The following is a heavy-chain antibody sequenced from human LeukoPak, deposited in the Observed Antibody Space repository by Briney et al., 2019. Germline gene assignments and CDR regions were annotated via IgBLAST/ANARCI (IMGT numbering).Heavy chain of an antibody. D-gene: IGHD3-22*01. CDR3: AREKDYYDSSGLDAFDI. Sequence: KTGGFLRLSCAASGFTFSDYYMSWIRQAPGKGLEWVSYISSSGSTIYYADSVKGRFTISRDNAKNSLYLQMNSLRAEDTAVYYCAREKDYYDSSGLDAFDIWGQGTMVTVSS. CDR2: ISSSGSTI. CDR1: GFTFSDYY. J-gene: IGHJ3*02. V-gene: IGHV3-11*01.